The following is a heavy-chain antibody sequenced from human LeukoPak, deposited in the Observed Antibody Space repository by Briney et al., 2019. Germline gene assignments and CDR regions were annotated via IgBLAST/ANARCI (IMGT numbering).Heavy chain of an antibody. Sequence: GGSLRLSCAASGFTFSTYWMHWVRQAPGKGLVWVSRINSDGSSTSNADSVKGRFTISRDNAKNTLYLQMNSLRAEDKGVYYCARIASHSSSWYDGGYWGQGTLVTVSS. CDR2: INSDGSST. J-gene: IGHJ4*02. V-gene: IGHV3-74*01. CDR3: ARIASHSSSWYDGGY. CDR1: GFTFSTYW. D-gene: IGHD6-13*01.